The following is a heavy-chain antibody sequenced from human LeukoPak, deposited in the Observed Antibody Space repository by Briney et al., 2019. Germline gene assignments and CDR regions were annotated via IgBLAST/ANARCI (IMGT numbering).Heavy chain of an antibody. Sequence: SETLSLTCAVYGGSFSGYYWSWIRQPPGKGLEWIGETNHSGSTNYNPSLKSRVTISVDTSKNQFSLKLSSVTAADTAVYYCARESRYGSGSYYNPPFDYWGQGTLVTVSS. J-gene: IGHJ4*02. CDR2: TNHSGST. CDR1: GGSFSGYY. V-gene: IGHV4-34*01. CDR3: ARESRYGSGSYYNPPFDY. D-gene: IGHD3-10*01.